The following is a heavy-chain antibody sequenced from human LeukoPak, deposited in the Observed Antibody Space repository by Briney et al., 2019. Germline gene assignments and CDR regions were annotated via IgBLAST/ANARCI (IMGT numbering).Heavy chain of an antibody. CDR2: IYTDDST. V-gene: IGHV3-53*01. CDR1: GFTFSSYA. J-gene: IGHJ4*02. CDR3: ARDSSAFDY. Sequence: GRSLRLSCAASGFTFSSYAMSWVRQAPGKGLEWVSIIYTDDSTYYADSVKGRLTISRDNSKNTLYLQMNNLRAEDTAVYYCARDSSAFDYWGQGTLVTVSS.